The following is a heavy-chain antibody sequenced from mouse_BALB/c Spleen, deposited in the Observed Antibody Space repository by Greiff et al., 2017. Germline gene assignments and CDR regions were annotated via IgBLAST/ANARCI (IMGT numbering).Heavy chain of an antibody. J-gene: IGHJ1*01. CDR2: ISYSGST. CDR3: ARSTTATLHWYFDV. V-gene: IGHV3-2*02. D-gene: IGHD1-2*01. Sequence: EVKLQESGPGLVKPSQSLSLTCTVTGYSITSDYAWNWIRQFPGNKLEWMGYISYSGSTSYNPSLKSRISITRDTSKNQFFLQLNSVTTEDTATYYCARSTTATLHWYFDVWGAGTTVTVSS. CDR1: GYSITSDYA.